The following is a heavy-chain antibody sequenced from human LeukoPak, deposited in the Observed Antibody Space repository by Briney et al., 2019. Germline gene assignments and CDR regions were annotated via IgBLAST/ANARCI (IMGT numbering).Heavy chain of an antibody. D-gene: IGHD5/OR15-5a*01. V-gene: IGHV4-4*07. CDR3: AQSYSVRLGPESYYYFYVDV. J-gene: IGHJ6*03. CDR1: GGSISSYY. Sequence: SETLSLTCTVSGGSISSYYWSWIRQPAGKGLEWIGRIYTSGSTNYNPSLKSRVTMSVDTSKNQFSLRLSSVTAADTAVYYCAQSYSVRLGPESYYYFYVDVWGKGTTITVSS. CDR2: IYTSGST.